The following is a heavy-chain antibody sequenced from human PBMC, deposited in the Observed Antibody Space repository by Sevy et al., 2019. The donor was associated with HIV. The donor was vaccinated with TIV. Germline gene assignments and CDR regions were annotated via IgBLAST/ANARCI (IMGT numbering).Heavy chain of an antibody. CDR2: ISYDGSNK. Sequence: GGSLILSCAASGLTPSTYGIHWVRQAPGKGLEWVAVISYDGSNKYYADSVKGRFTISRDNSKNTLYLQMDGLRAEDTALYYCARDDEPDYYYFDMDVWGQGTTVTVSS. J-gene: IGHJ6*02. V-gene: IGHV3-30*19. CDR1: GLTPSTYG. CDR3: ARDDEPDYYYFDMDV.